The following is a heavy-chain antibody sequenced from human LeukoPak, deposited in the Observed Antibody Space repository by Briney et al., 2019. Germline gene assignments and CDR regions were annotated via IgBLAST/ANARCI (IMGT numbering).Heavy chain of an antibody. J-gene: IGHJ6*03. Sequence: GGSLRLSCAASGFTFSSYAMSWVRQAPGKGLEWVSAISGSGGSTYYADSVMGRFTISRDNSKNTLYLQMNSLRAEDTAVYYCAKALNYYYYYMDVWGKGTTVTVSS. CDR2: ISGSGGST. V-gene: IGHV3-23*01. CDR1: GFTFSSYA. CDR3: AKALNYYYYYMDV.